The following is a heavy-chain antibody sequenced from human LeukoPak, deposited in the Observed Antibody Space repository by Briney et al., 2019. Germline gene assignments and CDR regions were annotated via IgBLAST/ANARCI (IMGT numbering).Heavy chain of an antibody. D-gene: IGHD5-18*01. CDR2: TSYDGSNK. J-gene: IGHJ4*02. CDR3: AKDLWIQLWSFPDY. CDR1: GFTFSSYG. V-gene: IGHV3-30*18. Sequence: PGGSLRLSCAASGFTFSSYGMHWVRQAPGKGLEWVAVTSYDGSNKYYADSVKGRFTISRDNSKNTLYLQMNSLRAEDTAVYYCAKDLWIQLWSFPDYWGQGTLVTVSS.